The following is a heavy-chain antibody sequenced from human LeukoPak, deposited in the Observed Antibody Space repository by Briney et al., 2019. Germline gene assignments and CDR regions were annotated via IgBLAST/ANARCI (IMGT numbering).Heavy chain of an antibody. J-gene: IGHJ4*02. CDR3: ATNYYDSSGYYFDY. D-gene: IGHD3-22*01. V-gene: IGHV4-61*02. CDR2: IYTSGST. CDR1: GGSISSGSYY. Sequence: SQTLSLTCTVSGGSISSGSYYWSWIRQPAGKGLEWIGRIYTSGSTNYNPSLKSRVTISVDTSKNQFSLKLSSVTAADTAVYYCATNYYDSSGYYFDYWGQGTLVTVSS.